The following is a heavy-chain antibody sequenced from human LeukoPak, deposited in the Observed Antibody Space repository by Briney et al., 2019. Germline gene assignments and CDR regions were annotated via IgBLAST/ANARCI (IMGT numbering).Heavy chain of an antibody. V-gene: IGHV1-2*02. CDR3: GSEDDSSGYCADY. J-gene: IGHJ4*02. D-gene: IGHD3-22*01. Sequence: GASVKVSCKASGYTFTGYYMHWVRQAPGQGLEWMGWINPNSGGTTYAQRFQGRVTMTRDTSISTAYMELSRLTSDDTAVYYCGSEDDSSGYCADYWGQGTLVTVSS. CDR1: GYTFTGYY. CDR2: INPNSGGT.